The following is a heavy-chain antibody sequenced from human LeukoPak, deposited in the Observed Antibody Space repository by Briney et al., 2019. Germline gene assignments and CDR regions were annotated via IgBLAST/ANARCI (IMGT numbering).Heavy chain of an antibody. CDR3: ARFDGSGSYYYYYMDV. Sequence: GASVKVSCKASGYTFTGYYMHWVRQAPGQGLEWMGWINPNSGGTNYAQKFQGRVTMTRDTSISTAYMELSRLRSDDTAVYYCARFDGSGSYYYYYMDVWGKGTTVTVSS. J-gene: IGHJ6*03. D-gene: IGHD3-10*01. CDR2: INPNSGGT. CDR1: GYTFTGYY. V-gene: IGHV1-2*02.